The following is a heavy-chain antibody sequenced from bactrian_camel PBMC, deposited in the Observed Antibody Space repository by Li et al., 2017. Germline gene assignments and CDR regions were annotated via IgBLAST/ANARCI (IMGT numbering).Heavy chain of an antibody. J-gene: IGHJ4*01. CDR3: AIGSSLWKSNY. CDR2: MYAHLSDT. D-gene: IGHD3*01. Sequence: QVQLVESGGGLVQPGGSLRLSCGISGFSMSAHAVSWVRQAPGKGLRWVAGMYAHLSDTYYADSVKGHVTISYDSAGNTLYLQVNSLKPEDTAVYYCAIGSSLWKSNYWGQGTQVTVS. CDR1: GFSMSAHA. V-gene: IGHV3S7*01.